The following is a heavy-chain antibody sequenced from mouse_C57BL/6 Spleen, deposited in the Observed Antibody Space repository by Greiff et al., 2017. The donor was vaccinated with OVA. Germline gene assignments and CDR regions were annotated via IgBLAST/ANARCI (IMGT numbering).Heavy chain of an antibody. CDR2: ISDGGSYT. CDR1: GFTFSSYA. Sequence: EVQGVESGGGLVKPGGSLKLSCAASGFTFSSYAMSWVRQTPEKRLEWVATISDGGSYTYYPDNVKGRFTISRDNAKNNLYLQMSHLKSEDTAMYYCARVYYGTGFDVWGTGTTVTVSS. J-gene: IGHJ1*03. CDR3: ARVYYGTGFDV. D-gene: IGHD1-1*01. V-gene: IGHV5-4*01.